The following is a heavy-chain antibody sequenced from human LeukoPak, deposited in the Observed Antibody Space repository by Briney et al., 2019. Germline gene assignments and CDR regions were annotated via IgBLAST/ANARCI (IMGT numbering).Heavy chain of an antibody. CDR3: ATDLWFGELTNPNDAFDI. V-gene: IGHV1-24*01. CDR2: FDPEDGET. CDR1: GYTLTELS. Sequence: GASVKVSCKVSGYTLTELSMHWVRQAPGKGLEWMGGFDPEDGETIYAQKFQGRVTKTEDTSTDTAYMELSSLRSEDTAVYYCATDLWFGELTNPNDAFDIWGQGTMVTVSS. D-gene: IGHD3-10*01. J-gene: IGHJ3*02.